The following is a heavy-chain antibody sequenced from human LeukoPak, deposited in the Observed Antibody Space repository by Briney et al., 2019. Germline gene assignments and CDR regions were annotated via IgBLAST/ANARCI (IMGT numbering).Heavy chain of an antibody. J-gene: IGHJ3*02. CDR3: ARSQDGSGYYGAAFDI. CDR1: GGSISSGDYY. D-gene: IGHD3-22*01. CDR2: IYYSGST. Sequence: SETLSLTCTVSGGSISSGDYYWSWIRQPPGKGLEWIGYIYYSGSTYYNPSLKSRVTISVDTSKNQFSLKLSSVTAADTAVYYCARSQDGSGYYGAAFDIWGQGTMVTVSS. V-gene: IGHV4-30-4*08.